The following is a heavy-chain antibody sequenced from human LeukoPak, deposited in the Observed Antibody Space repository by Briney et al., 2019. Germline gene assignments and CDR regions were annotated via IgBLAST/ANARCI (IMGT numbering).Heavy chain of an antibody. CDR3: ARQSRDGSKTRGYYFDH. Sequence: GESLKISCKGSGYIFTSYWIAWVRQMPGKGLEWMGLIYPDDSDTRYSPSFEGQVTISVDKSISTAYLQWSSLRASDTAKYYCARQSRDGSKTRGYYFDHWGQGTLVTVSS. J-gene: IGHJ4*02. CDR2: IYPDDSDT. D-gene: IGHD3-10*01. V-gene: IGHV5-51*01. CDR1: GYIFTSYW.